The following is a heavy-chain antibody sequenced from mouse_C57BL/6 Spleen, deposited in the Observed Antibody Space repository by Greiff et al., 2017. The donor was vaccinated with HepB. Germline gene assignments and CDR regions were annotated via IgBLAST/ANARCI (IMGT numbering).Heavy chain of an antibody. CDR1: GYTFTSYW. CDR3: ARGRDYYGSSPFDY. CDR2: IDPSDSYT. V-gene: IGHV1-59*01. J-gene: IGHJ2*01. D-gene: IGHD1-1*01. Sequence: QVQLQQSGAELVRPGTSVKLSCKASGYTFTSYWMHWVKQRPGQGLEWIGVIDPSDSYTNYNQKFKGKATLTVDTSSSTAYMQLSSLTSEDSAVYYCARGRDYYGSSPFDYWGQGTTLTVSS.